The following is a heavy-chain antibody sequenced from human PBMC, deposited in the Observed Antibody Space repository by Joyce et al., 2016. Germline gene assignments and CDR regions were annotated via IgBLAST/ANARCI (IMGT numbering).Heavy chain of an antibody. CDR1: EFNFSEYD. V-gene: IGHV3-48*04. D-gene: IGHD2-15*01. CDR2: ISSDSRTI. CDR3: LLLMLDY. Sequence: EVQLVESGGGLVQPGGSLRLSCAASEFNFSEYDMNWVRQAPGKGLEWVSYISSDSRTIFYADSVKGRFTISRDNAKNSLYLQMNSLRAEDTAVYYCLLLMLDYWGQGTLVTVSS. J-gene: IGHJ4*02.